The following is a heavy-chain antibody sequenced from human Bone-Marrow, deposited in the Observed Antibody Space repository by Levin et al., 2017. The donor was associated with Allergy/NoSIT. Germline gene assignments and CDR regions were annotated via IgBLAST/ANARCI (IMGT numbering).Heavy chain of an antibody. D-gene: IGHD3-9*01. V-gene: IGHV1-18*01. J-gene: IGHJ4*02. Sequence: ASVKVSCKTSGYTFTTYGISWVRQAPGQGLEWMGWISTYNGETKYTQKFQGRVTLTTDTSTRTAYMEVRSLRSDDTAVHFCARDLLAVYSDTLTGKGFYLDSWGQGTLVTVFS. CDR1: GYTFTTYG. CDR2: ISTYNGET. CDR3: ARDLLAVYSDTLTGKGFYLDS.